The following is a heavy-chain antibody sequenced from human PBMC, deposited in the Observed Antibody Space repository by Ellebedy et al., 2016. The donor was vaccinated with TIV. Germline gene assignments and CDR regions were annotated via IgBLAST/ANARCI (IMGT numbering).Heavy chain of an antibody. D-gene: IGHD1-26*01. Sequence: GESLKISXAASGFTFSDYYMSWIRQAPGKGLEWVSYISSSGSTIYYADSVKGRFTISRDNAKNSLYLQMNSLRAEDTAVYYCARERGGSYSPVDYWGQGTLVTVAS. CDR3: ARERGGSYSPVDY. V-gene: IGHV3-11*01. CDR1: GFTFSDYY. CDR2: ISSSGSTI. J-gene: IGHJ4*02.